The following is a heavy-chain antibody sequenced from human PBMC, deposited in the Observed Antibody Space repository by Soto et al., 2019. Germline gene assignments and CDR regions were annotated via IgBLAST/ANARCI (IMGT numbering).Heavy chain of an antibody. CDR1: GGSISSGGYS. V-gene: IGHV4-30-2*01. CDR3: AGSGYYNNSGMDV. J-gene: IGHJ6*02. Sequence: QLQLQESGSGLVKPSQTLSLTCAVSGGSISSGGYSWSWIRQPPGKGLEWIGYIYQSGSTYYNPSLKSRLNITVDRTKNQLSQKLSSVTAADTAVYYCAGSGYYNNSGMDVWGQGTTVTVSS. CDR2: IYQSGST. D-gene: IGHD3-22*01.